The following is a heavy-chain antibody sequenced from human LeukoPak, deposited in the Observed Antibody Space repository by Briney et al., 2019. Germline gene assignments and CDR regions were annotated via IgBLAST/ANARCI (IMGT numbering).Heavy chain of an antibody. CDR1: GYTFTGYY. Sequence: ASVKVSCKASGYTFTGYYMHWVRQAPGQRLEWMGWINPNSGGTNYAQKFQGRVTVTRDTSISTAYMELSRLRSDDTAVYYCARGVVVVPAAIDYWGQGTLVTVSS. V-gene: IGHV1-2*02. CDR2: INPNSGGT. D-gene: IGHD2-2*01. CDR3: ARGVVVVPAAIDY. J-gene: IGHJ4*02.